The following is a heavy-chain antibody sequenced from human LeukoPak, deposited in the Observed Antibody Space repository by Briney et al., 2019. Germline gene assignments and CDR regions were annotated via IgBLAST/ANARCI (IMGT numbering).Heavy chain of an antibody. V-gene: IGHV3-20*04. CDR2: INWSGGST. Sequence: GGSLRLSCTASGFAFDEHGMSWVRQVPGKGLEWVAGINWSGGSTGYADPLRGRFTISRDNAKNSLYLQMDSLRAEDTALCYCARAPITSPFYFDYWGQGTLVTVSS. D-gene: IGHD2-2*01. CDR3: ARAPITSPFYFDY. CDR1: GFAFDEHG. J-gene: IGHJ4*02.